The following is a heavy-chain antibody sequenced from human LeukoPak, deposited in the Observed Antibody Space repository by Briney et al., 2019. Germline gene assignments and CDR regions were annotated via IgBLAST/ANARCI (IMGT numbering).Heavy chain of an antibody. CDR3: ARGANYYDSSGYSATFDY. CDR1: GGSFSGYY. V-gene: IGHV4-34*01. Sequence: SETLSLTCAVYGGSFSGYYWSWIRQPPGKGLEWIGEINHSGSTNYNPSLKSRVTIPVDTSKNQFSLKLRSVTAADTAVYYCARGANYYDSSGYSATFDYWGQGTLVTVSS. CDR2: INHSGST. D-gene: IGHD3-22*01. J-gene: IGHJ4*02.